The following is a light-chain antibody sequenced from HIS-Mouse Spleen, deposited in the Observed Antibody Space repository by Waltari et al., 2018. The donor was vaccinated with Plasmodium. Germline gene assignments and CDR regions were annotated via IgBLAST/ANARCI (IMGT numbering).Light chain of an antibody. J-gene: IGKJ3*01. CDR1: PSVSSN. CDR3: QQYNNWSFT. Sequence: EIGMTQSPATLSVSPGERATLSCRASPSVSSNLAWYQQKPGQAPRLLIYGASTRATGIPARFSGSGSGTEFTLTISSLQSEDFAVYYCQQYNNWSFTFGPGTKVDIK. CDR2: GAS. V-gene: IGKV3-15*01.